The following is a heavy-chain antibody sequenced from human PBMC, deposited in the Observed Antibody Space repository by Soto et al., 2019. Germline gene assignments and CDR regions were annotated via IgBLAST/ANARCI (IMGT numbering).Heavy chain of an antibody. CDR2: ISSSSSYI. Sequence: GGSLRLSCAASGFTFSSYSMNWVRQAPGKGLGWVSSISSSSSYIYYADSVKGRFTISRDNAKNSLYLQMNSLRAEDTAVYYCARVQVGVVVVAATLVHYYGMDVWGQGTTVTVSS. J-gene: IGHJ6*02. D-gene: IGHD2-15*01. CDR3: ARVQVGVVVVAATLVHYYGMDV. CDR1: GFTFSSYS. V-gene: IGHV3-21*01.